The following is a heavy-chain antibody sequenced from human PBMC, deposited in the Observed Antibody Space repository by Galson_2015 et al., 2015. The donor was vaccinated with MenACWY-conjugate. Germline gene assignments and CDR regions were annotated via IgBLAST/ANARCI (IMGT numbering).Heavy chain of an antibody. Sequence: QSGAAVKKPGESLKISCTGSGYSFTSYWIGWVRQMPGKGLEWMRIIYPGDSDTRYSSSFQGQVTISADKSISTAYLQWSSLKASDTAMYYCARLPGQYYYDSSGYAFDYWGQGTLVTVSS. J-gene: IGHJ4*02. CDR2: IYPGDSDT. D-gene: IGHD3-22*01. CDR3: ARLPGQYYYDSSGYAFDY. CDR1: GYSFTSYW. V-gene: IGHV5-51*01.